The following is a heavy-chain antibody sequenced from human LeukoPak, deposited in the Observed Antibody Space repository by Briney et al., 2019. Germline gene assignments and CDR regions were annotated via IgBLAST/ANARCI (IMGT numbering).Heavy chain of an antibody. CDR2: ISAYNGNT. Sequence: ASVKVSCKASGYTFTSYGISWVRQAPGQGLEWMGWISAYNGNTNYAQKLQGRVTMTTDTSTSTAYMELRSLRSDDTAVYYCARGPRERITIFGVVIAKRPNHQYYFDYWGQGTLVTVSS. D-gene: IGHD3-3*01. CDR3: ARGPRERITIFGVVIAKRPNHQYYFDY. J-gene: IGHJ4*02. V-gene: IGHV1-18*01. CDR1: GYTFTSYG.